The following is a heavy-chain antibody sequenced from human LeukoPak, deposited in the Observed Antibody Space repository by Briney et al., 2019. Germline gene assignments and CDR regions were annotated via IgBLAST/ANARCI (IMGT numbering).Heavy chain of an antibody. V-gene: IGHV3-30*02. CDR1: GFTFSSYG. CDR2: IRYDGSNK. CDR3: AKEDYIVVVPAATHVTSNYYYGMDV. D-gene: IGHD2-2*01. Sequence: PGGSPRLSCAASGFTFSSYGMHWVRQAPGKGLEWVAFIRYDGSNKYYADSVKGRFTISRDNSKNTLYLQMNSLRAEDTAVYYCAKEDYIVVVPAATHVTSNYYYGMDVWGQGTTVTVSS. J-gene: IGHJ6*02.